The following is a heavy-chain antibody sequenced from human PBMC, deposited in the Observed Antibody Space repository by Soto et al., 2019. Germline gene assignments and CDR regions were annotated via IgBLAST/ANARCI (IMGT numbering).Heavy chain of an antibody. CDR3: ARGGAMGVDY. V-gene: IGHV3-74*01. D-gene: IGHD1-26*01. CDR1: GVTFNTHW. Sequence: GGSRRIAWTASGVTFNTHWMHGVRQAPGKGLVWVSRIYFDGITTNYADSVKGRLTVSRDNAKNTVYLHVNTLRDEDTAVYYCARGGAMGVDYWGQRTLVIVS. CDR2: IYFDGITT. J-gene: IGHJ4*02.